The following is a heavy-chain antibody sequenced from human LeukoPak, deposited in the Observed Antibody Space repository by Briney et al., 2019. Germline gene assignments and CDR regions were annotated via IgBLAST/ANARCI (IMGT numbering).Heavy chain of an antibody. CDR3: ATEGGGSSGWFNFGY. Sequence: GGSLRLSCAASGFTLSSYAMHWVRQAPGKGLEWVALIWYDASNKYCADSVKGRFTISRDNSKNTLYLQMNSLRAEDTAVYYCATEGGGSSGWFNFGYWGQGTLVTVSS. CDR2: IWYDASNK. V-gene: IGHV3-30*02. J-gene: IGHJ4*02. D-gene: IGHD6-19*01. CDR1: GFTLSSYA.